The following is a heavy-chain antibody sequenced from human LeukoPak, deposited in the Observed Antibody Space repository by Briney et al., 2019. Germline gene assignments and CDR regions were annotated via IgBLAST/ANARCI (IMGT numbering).Heavy chain of an antibody. CDR3: AKAISPSDLWSGP. CDR2: IRNDESDK. V-gene: IGHV3-30*02. J-gene: IGHJ5*02. D-gene: IGHD3-3*01. Sequence: GGSLRLSCAASGFSLSIYGMHWVRQAPGRGLEWVAFIRNDESDKKYADSVKGRFTISRDNSKDTLHLQMNNLRDEDTAVYYCAKAISPSDLWSGPWAQGTLVSVSS. CDR1: GFSLSIYG.